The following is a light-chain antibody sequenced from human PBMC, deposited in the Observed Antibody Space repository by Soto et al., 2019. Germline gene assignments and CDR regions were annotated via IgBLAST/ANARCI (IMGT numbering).Light chain of an antibody. V-gene: IGKV3-15*01. Sequence: EVLITQSPATLSVSPGDRATLSCRASESVSSNLAWYQQRPGQAPRLVIYGASTRAHGIPARFSGGGSGTEFTLTISSLQSEDFAFYYCQQYHSWHPITFGQGTKVDIK. CDR1: ESVSSN. CDR2: GAS. CDR3: QQYHSWHPIT. J-gene: IGKJ1*01.